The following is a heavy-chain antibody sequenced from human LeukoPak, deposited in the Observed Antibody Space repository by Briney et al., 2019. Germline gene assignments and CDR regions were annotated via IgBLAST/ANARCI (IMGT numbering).Heavy chain of an antibody. Sequence: SGTLSLTCAVYGGSFSGYYWSWIRQPPGKGLEWIGEVNHSGSTNYNPSLKSRVTISVDTSKNQFSLKLSSVTAADTAVYYCARGTDIVVVQAGSWFDPWGQGTLVTVSS. CDR3: ARGTDIVVVQAGSWFDP. D-gene: IGHD2-2*01. V-gene: IGHV4-34*01. J-gene: IGHJ5*02. CDR1: GGSFSGYY. CDR2: VNHSGST.